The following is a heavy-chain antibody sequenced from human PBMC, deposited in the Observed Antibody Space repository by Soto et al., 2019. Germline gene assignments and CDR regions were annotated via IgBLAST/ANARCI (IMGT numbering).Heavy chain of an antibody. D-gene: IGHD4-17*01. Sequence: GGSLRLSCAASGFTFSSYSMNWVRQAPGKGLEWVSSISSSSSYIYYADSVKGRFTISRDNAKNSLYLQMNSLRAEDTAVYYCARVTAYGDYEFYYYMDVWGKGTTVTVSS. CDR2: ISSSSSYI. CDR3: ARVTAYGDYEFYYYMDV. CDR1: GFTFSSYS. J-gene: IGHJ6*03. V-gene: IGHV3-21*01.